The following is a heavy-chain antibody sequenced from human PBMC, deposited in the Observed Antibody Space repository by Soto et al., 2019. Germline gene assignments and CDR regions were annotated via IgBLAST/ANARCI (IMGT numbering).Heavy chain of an antibody. CDR2: LYDLDGT. CDR1: GFTVSGKKY. V-gene: IGHV3-53*01. J-gene: IGHJ3*02. D-gene: IGHD3-10*01. CDR3: ATWHLREHAYDI. Sequence: PGGYLRLSCAALGFTVSGKKYVAWVRQAPGKGLEWVSALYDLDGTYYADSVKGRFTTSSDSSRTTVYLQMNDLRPDDTAVYSCATWHLREHAYDIWGQGTTVTVSS.